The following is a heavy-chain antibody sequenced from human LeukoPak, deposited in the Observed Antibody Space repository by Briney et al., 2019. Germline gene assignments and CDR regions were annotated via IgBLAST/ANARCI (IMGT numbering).Heavy chain of an antibody. CDR3: ARDLFVGSDP. J-gene: IGHJ5*02. D-gene: IGHD2-21*01. CDR2: ISRGSDNI. V-gene: IGHV3-48*01. Sequence: PGGSLRLSCAASGFAFSTSGMNWVRQAPGKGLEWISYISRGSDNIFYADSVKGRFTISRDNAKNSLYLQMNSLRVEDTAVYYCARDLFVGSDPWGQGTLVTVSS. CDR1: GFAFSTSG.